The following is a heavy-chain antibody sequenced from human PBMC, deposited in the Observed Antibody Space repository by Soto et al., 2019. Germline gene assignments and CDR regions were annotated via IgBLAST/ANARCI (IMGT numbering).Heavy chain of an antibody. D-gene: IGHD5-18*01. CDR2: IYYSGST. CDR1: DGSISSYY. J-gene: IGHJ4*02. CDR3: ARRYGSCFDY. Sequence: PSEILSLTCTVSDGSISSYYWSWIRQPPGKGLEWIGYIYYSGSTNYTPSLKSRVTISVDTSKNQFSLKLSSVTAADTDVYYCARRYGSCFDYWGQGTLVNVSS. V-gene: IGHV4-59*08.